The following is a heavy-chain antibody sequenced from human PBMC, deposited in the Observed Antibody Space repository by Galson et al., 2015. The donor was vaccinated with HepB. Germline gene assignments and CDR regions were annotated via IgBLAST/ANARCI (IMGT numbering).Heavy chain of an antibody. V-gene: IGHV1-8*01. Sequence: SVKVSCKASGYTFTSYDINWVRQATGQGLEWMGWMNPNSGNTGYAQKLQGRVTMTRNTSISTAYMELSSLRSEDTAAYYCARKDSHRSLGGRDYWGQGTLVTVSS. CDR1: GYTFTSYD. D-gene: IGHD2-15*01. CDR3: ARKDSHRSLGGRDY. CDR2: MNPNSGNT. J-gene: IGHJ4*02.